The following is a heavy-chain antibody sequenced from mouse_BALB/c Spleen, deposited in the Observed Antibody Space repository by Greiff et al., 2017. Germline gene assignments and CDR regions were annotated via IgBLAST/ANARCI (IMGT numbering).Heavy chain of an antibody. J-gene: IGHJ3*01. Sequence: EVNVVESGGGLVQPGGSRKLSCAASGFTFSDYGMAWVRQAPGKGPEWVAFISNLAYSIYYADTVTGRFTISRENAKNTLYLEMSSLRSEDTAMYYCARDETQLGPWFAYWGQGTLVTVSA. V-gene: IGHV5-15*02. CDR2: ISNLAYSI. D-gene: IGHD4-1*02. CDR1: GFTFSDYG. CDR3: ARDETQLGPWFAY.